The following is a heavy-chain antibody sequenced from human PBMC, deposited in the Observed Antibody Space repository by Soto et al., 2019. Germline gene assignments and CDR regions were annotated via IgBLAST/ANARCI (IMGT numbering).Heavy chain of an antibody. Sequence: EVQLVESGGGWVQPGGSLRLSCAASGFTLSSYSMNWVRQAPGKGLEWVSYISSSSRTIYYADSVKGRFTISRDNAKNSLWLQMNSLRDEDTAVYYCARGGAYKIDYWGQGTLVTVSS. CDR1: GFTLSSYS. D-gene: IGHD1-20*01. J-gene: IGHJ4*02. V-gene: IGHV3-48*02. CDR2: ISSSSRTI. CDR3: ARGGAYKIDY.